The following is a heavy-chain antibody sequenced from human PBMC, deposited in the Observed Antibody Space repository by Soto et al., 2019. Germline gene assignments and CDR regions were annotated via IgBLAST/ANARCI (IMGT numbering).Heavy chain of an antibody. D-gene: IGHD3-10*01. CDR1: GFTFSSYS. Sequence: EVQLVESGGGLGKPGGSLRLPCAASGFTFSSYSMNWVRQAPGKGLEWVSSISSSSSYIYYADSVKGRFTIPRDNAQNSLYLQMTRLRAEDTAVYYCASELIYYGSGSYPYYFDYWGQGTLVNVSS. CDR2: ISSSSSYI. V-gene: IGHV3-21*01. CDR3: ASELIYYGSGSYPYYFDY. J-gene: IGHJ4*02.